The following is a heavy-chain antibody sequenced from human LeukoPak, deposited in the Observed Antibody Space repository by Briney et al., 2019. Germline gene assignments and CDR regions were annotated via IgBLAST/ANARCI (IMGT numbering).Heavy chain of an antibody. CDR1: GFTFSSYA. D-gene: IGHD1-26*01. J-gene: IGHJ4*02. CDR3: AKDGGTGVGATEYYFDY. CDR2: ITGSGGST. Sequence: GGSLRLSCAASGFTFSSYAMSWVRQAPGKGLEWVSAITGSGGSTYYADSVEGRFTISRDNSKNTLYLQMNSLRAEDTAVYYCAKDGGTGVGATEYYFDYWGQGTLVTVSS. V-gene: IGHV3-23*01.